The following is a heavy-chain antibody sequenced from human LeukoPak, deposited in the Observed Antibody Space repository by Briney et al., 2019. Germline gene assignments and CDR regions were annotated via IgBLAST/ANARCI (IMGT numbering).Heavy chain of an antibody. Sequence: SETLSLTCAVYGGSFSGYYWSWIRQPPGKGLEWIGEINRSGSTNYNPSLKSRVTISVDTSKNQFSLKLSSVTAADTAVYYCASRTYYYGSGSYYKPDYWGQGTLVTVPS. D-gene: IGHD3-10*01. CDR3: ASRTYYYGSGSYYKPDY. J-gene: IGHJ4*02. V-gene: IGHV4-34*01. CDR2: INRSGST. CDR1: GGSFSGYY.